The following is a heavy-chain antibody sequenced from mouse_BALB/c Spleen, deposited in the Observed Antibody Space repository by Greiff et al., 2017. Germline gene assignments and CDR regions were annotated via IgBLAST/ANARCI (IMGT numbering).Heavy chain of an antibody. Sequence: EVQGVESGGGLVKPGGSLKLSCAASGFTFSSYAMSWVRQSPEKRLEWVAEISSGGSYTYYPDTVTGRFTISRDNAKNTLYLEMSSLRSEDTAMYYCARFGNSFFDYWGQGTTLTVSS. CDR2: ISSGGSYT. D-gene: IGHD2-1*01. CDR1: GFTFSSYA. V-gene: IGHV5-9-4*01. CDR3: ARFGNSFFDY. J-gene: IGHJ2*01.